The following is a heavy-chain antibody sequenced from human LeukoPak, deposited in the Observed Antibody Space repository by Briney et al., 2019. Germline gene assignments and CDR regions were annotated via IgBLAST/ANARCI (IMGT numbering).Heavy chain of an antibody. Sequence: PGGSLRLSCAASGFTVSSNYMSWVRQAPGKGLEWVSFIYSGGSTYYADSVKGRFTISRDNSKNTLYLQMNSLRAEDTAVYYCANLRLTRGTSYWGQGTLVTVSS. J-gene: IGHJ4*02. V-gene: IGHV3-53*01. D-gene: IGHD1-26*01. CDR2: IYSGGST. CDR1: GFTVSSNY. CDR3: ANLRLTRGTSY.